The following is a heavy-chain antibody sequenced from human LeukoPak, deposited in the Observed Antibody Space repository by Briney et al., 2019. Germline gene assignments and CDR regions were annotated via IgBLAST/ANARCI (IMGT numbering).Heavy chain of an antibody. Sequence: ASVKVSCKASGYTFTGYYMHWVRQAPGQGLEWMGWINPNSGGTNYAQKFQGRVTMTRDTSISTAYMELSRLRSDDTAVYYCATGGVLLWFGVYGMDVGGQGTTVTVSS. D-gene: IGHD3-10*01. J-gene: IGHJ6*02. CDR1: GYTFTGYY. CDR2: INPNSGGT. CDR3: ATGGVLLWFGVYGMDV. V-gene: IGHV1-2*02.